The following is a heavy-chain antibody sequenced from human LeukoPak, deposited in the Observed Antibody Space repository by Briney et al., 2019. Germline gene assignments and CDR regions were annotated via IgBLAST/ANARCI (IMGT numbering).Heavy chain of an antibody. J-gene: IGHJ4*02. Sequence: PGGSLRLFCAASGFTFSSYAMSWVRQAPGKGLEWVSSISSSSSYIYYADSVKGRFTISRDNAKNSLYLQMNSLRAEDTAVYYCARGAWYCSSTSCYFDYWGQGTLVTVSS. CDR2: ISSSSSYI. V-gene: IGHV3-21*01. CDR3: ARGAWYCSSTSCYFDY. D-gene: IGHD2-2*01. CDR1: GFTFSSYA.